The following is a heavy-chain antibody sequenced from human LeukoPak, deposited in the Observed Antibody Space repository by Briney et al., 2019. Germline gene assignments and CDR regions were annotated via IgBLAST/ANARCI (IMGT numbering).Heavy chain of an antibody. D-gene: IGHD6-6*01. V-gene: IGHV3-23*01. CDR1: GFTFSSYA. CDR2: ISGSGGST. Sequence: GGSLRLSCAASGFTFSSYAMSWVRQAPGKGLEWVSAISGSGGSTYYADSVKGRFTISRDNPKNTLYLQMNSLRVEDTAVYYCAGYSSSSWGYYYYYMDVWGKGTTVTVSS. CDR3: AGYSSSSWGYYYYYMDV. J-gene: IGHJ6*03.